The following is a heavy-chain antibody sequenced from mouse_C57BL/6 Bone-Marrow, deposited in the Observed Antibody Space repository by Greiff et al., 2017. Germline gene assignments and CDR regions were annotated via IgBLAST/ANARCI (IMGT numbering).Heavy chain of an antibody. CDR2: LDPENGDT. V-gene: IGHV14-4*01. D-gene: IGHD2-3*01. Sequence: VQLQQSGAELVRPGASVKLSCTASGFNIKDDSMHWVKQRPEQGLEWIGWLDPENGDTEYASKFQGRATITADTSSNTAYLQLSSLTSEDTSVYYFTTGDDCYYFYYFDYWGQGTTLTVSS. CDR3: TTGDDCYYFYYFDY. J-gene: IGHJ2*01. CDR1: GFNIKDDS.